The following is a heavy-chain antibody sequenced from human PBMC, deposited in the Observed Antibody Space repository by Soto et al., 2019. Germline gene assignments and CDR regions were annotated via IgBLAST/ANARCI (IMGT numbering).Heavy chain of an antibody. CDR3: AKSGGYNYGYQETDY. CDR2: ISGSGGST. V-gene: IGHV3-23*01. CDR1: GFTFSSYA. D-gene: IGHD5-18*01. J-gene: IGHJ4*02. Sequence: EVPLLESGGGLVQPGGSLRLSCAASGFTFSSYAMSWVRPAPGKGLEWVSAISGSGGSTYYVDSVKGRFTISRDNSKNTLYLQMNSLRAEDTAVYYCAKSGGYNYGYQETDYWGQGTLVTVSS.